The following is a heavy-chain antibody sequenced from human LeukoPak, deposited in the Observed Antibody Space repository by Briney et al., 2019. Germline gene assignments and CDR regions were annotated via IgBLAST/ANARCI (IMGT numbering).Heavy chain of an antibody. CDR3: ATGPNYYGSGSYYNDY. CDR1: GGSISSYY. V-gene: IGHV4-59*01. Sequence: SETLSLTCTVSGGSISSYYWSWIRQPPGKGLEWIGYIYYSGSTNYNPSLKSRVTISVDTSKNQFSLKLSSVTAEDTAVYYCATGPNYYGSGSYYNDYWGQGTLVTVSS. J-gene: IGHJ4*02. D-gene: IGHD3-10*01. CDR2: IYYSGST.